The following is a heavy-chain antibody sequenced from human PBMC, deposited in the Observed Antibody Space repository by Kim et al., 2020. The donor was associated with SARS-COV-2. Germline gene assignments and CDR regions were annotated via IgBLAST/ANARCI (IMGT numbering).Heavy chain of an antibody. D-gene: IGHD6-19*01. CDR3: ARVGNSGWYLLDS. Sequence: YNPSLKSRVVISVDPSRNQISLKVTSVTATDTADYYCARVGNSGWYLLDSWGQGAPVTVSS. V-gene: IGHV4-59*12. J-gene: IGHJ4*02.